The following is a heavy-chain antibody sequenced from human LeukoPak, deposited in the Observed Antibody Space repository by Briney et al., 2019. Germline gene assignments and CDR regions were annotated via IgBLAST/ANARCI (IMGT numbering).Heavy chain of an antibody. Sequence: GGSLRLSCAASGFAFSSYAMTWVRQAPGKGLEWVAAISASEGGTYYADSVRGRFSISRDNSNDTVYLQMNSLRAEDTAVYYCATAPRTLVRGVIRGDHWGQGTLVTVSS. CDR1: GFAFSSYA. CDR3: ATAPRTLVRGVIRGDH. CDR2: ISASEGGT. J-gene: IGHJ4*02. D-gene: IGHD3-10*01. V-gene: IGHV3-23*01.